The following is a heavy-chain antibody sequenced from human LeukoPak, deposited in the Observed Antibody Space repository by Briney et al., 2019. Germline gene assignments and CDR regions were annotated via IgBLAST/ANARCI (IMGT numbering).Heavy chain of an antibody. CDR2: IGGSGTNT. V-gene: IGHV3-23*01. J-gene: IGHJ4*02. CDR1: GFTFKNYA. CDR3: AGFLEWFNADY. Sequence: GGSLRLSCAASGFTFKNYAMTWVRQAPGKGLEWVSGIGGSGTNTYYADSVKGRFTISRDNSKNTLYLQMNSLRAEDTAVYYCAGFLEWFNADYWGQGTLVTVSS. D-gene: IGHD3-3*01.